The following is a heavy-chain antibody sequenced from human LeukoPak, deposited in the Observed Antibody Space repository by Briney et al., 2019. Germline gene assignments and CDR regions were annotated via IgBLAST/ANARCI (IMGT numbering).Heavy chain of an antibody. J-gene: IGHJ4*02. Sequence: GGSLRLSCAASGFTFSRYTMNWVRQAPGKGLEWVSYISSSGNTKYYADSVRGRFTISRDNAKNSLYLQMNSLRAEDTAVYYCPRDRPGGSSLDYWGQGTLVTVSS. CDR3: PRDRPGGSSLDY. CDR1: GFTFSRYT. D-gene: IGHD6-13*01. V-gene: IGHV3-48*04. CDR2: ISSSGNTK.